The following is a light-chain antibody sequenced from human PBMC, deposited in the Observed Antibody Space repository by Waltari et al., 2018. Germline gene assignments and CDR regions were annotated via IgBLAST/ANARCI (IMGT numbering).Light chain of an antibody. Sequence: DIQMTQFPSTLSASVGDRVTITCRASQSIGSWLAWYQQKPGEVPKVLIYKASILESGVPSMFSGSGSGTEFTLTISSLQPDDFATYYCQQYQSPPWTFGQGTNVEIK. CDR3: QQYQSPPWT. V-gene: IGKV1-5*03. CDR2: KAS. J-gene: IGKJ1*01. CDR1: QSIGSW.